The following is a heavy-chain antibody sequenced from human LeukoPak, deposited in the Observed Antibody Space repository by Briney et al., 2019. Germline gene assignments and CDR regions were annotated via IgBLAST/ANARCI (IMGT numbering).Heavy chain of an antibody. CDR3: ARDLQVAATSYLY. Sequence: GGSLRPSCAASGFTFSSYSMNWVRQAPGKGLEWVSSISSSSSYIYYADSVKGRFTISRDNAKNSLYLQMNSLRAEDTAVYYCARDLQVAATSYLYWGQGTLVTVSS. CDR2: ISSSSSYI. J-gene: IGHJ4*02. CDR1: GFTFSSYS. V-gene: IGHV3-21*01. D-gene: IGHD2-15*01.